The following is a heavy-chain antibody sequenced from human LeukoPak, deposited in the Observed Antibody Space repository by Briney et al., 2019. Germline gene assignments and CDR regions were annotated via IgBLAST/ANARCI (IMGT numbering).Heavy chain of an antibody. Sequence: KTSETLSLTCTVSGGSISSYYWSWIRQPPGKGLEWIGYIYYSGSTNYNPSLKSRVTISVDTSKNQFSLKLSSVTAADTAVYYCARGAPIGYCSGGSCYSGEKYYFDYWGQGTLVTVSS. V-gene: IGHV4-59*01. J-gene: IGHJ4*02. CDR2: IYYSGST. CDR3: ARGAPIGYCSGGSCYSGEKYYFDY. CDR1: GGSISSYY. D-gene: IGHD2-15*01.